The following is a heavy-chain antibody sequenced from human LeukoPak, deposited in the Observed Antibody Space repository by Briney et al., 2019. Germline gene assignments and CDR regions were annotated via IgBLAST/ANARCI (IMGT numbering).Heavy chain of an antibody. CDR1: GYTFTSYY. CDR2: INPSGGST. CDR3: ARVVGGIVPGGRDAFDI. D-gene: IGHD2-2*01. J-gene: IGHJ3*02. Sequence: ASVKVSCKASGYTFTSYYMHWVRQAPGQGLEWMGKINPSGGSTNYAQKFQGRVTMTRDTSTSTLYMELSSLRSEDTAVYYCARVVGGIVPGGRDAFDIWGQGTMVTVSS. V-gene: IGHV1-46*01.